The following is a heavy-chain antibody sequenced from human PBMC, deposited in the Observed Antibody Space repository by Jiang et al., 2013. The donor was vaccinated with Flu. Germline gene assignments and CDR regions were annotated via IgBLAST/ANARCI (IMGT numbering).Heavy chain of an antibody. Sequence: GAEVKKPGASVKVSCKASGYTFTSYAISWVRQAPGQGLEWMGRIIPILGIANYAQKFQGRVTITADKSTSTAYMELSSLRSEDTAVYYCARRPPPDYYDSSGYYGGDYWGQGTLVTVSS. V-gene: IGHV1-69*04. CDR3: ARRPPPDYYDSSGYYGGDY. CDR1: GYTFTSYA. J-gene: IGHJ4*02. CDR2: IIPILGIA. D-gene: IGHD3-22*01.